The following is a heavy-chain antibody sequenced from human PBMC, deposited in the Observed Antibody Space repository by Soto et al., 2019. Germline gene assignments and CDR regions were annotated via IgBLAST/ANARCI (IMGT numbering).Heavy chain of an antibody. V-gene: IGHV1-18*01. CDR2: ISAYNGNT. CDR3: ARDWRFHSVTTRTYYYYGMDV. J-gene: IGHJ6*02. D-gene: IGHD4-17*01. CDR1: GYTFTSYG. Sequence: ASVQVSCKASGYTFTSYGISWVRQAPGQGLEWMGWISAYNGNTNYAQKLQGRVTMTTDTSTSTAYMELRSLRSDDTAVYYCARDWRFHSVTTRTYYYYGMDVWGQGTTVTVSS.